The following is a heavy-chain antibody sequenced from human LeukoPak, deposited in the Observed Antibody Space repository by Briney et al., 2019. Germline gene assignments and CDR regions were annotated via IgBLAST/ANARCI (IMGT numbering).Heavy chain of an antibody. CDR2: ISHDGSNI. CDR1: GFTFSSYS. V-gene: IGHV3-30*18. CDR3: AKDPYRVVVATGNYLDP. Sequence: GGSLRLSCAASGFTFSSYSMNWVRQAPGKGLEWVAVISHDGSNIHYGDSVKGRFTISRDNSKNTLYLQMNSLRVEDTAVYYCAKDPYRVVVATGNYLDPWGQGTLVTVSS. D-gene: IGHD2-15*01. J-gene: IGHJ5*02.